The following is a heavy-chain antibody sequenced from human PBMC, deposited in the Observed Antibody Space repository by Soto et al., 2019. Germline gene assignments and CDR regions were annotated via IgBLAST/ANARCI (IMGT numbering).Heavy chain of an antibody. V-gene: IGHV3-7*01. CDR3: AKGLGQYGSGVFDH. J-gene: IGHJ4*02. D-gene: IGHD3-10*01. CDR1: GFTFSSYW. CDR2: IKQDGSER. Sequence: EVQLVESGGGLVQPGGSLRLSCAASGFTFSSYWMSWVHQAPGTGLEWVANIKQDGSERYYVDSVKGRFTISRDNAKNSLYLQMNSLRAEDTAMYYCAKGLGQYGSGVFDHWGQGTLVTVSS.